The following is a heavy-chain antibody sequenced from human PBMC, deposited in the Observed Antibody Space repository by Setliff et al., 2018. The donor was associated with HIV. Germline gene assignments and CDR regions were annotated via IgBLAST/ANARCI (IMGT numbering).Heavy chain of an antibody. CDR2: INHSGSS. CDR1: GGSFSGYY. D-gene: IGHD4-17*01. Sequence: SETLSLTCSVFGGSFSGYYWSWIRQLPGKELEWIGEINHSGSSKYNPSLQSRVTISVDTSMNQFSLKLTSVTAADTAVYYCVGDETTVTFDYWGQGTLVTVSS. J-gene: IGHJ4*02. CDR3: VGDETTVTFDY. V-gene: IGHV4-34*01.